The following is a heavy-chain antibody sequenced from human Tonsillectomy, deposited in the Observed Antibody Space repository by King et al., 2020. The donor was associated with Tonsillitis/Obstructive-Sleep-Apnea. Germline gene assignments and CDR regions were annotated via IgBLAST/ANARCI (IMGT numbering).Heavy chain of an antibody. V-gene: IGHV1-18*01. D-gene: IGHD1-26*01. Sequence: VQLVESGAEVKMPGASVKVSCKASGYTFIGYGISWVRQAPGQGLEWMGWINAYNGNTNYAQKFQGRVTMTTDTSTSTAYMELRSLRSDDTAVYYCARGPYSGSFLGHYSFDYWGQGTLVTVSS. CDR3: ARGPYSGSFLGHYSFDY. CDR1: GYTFIGYG. J-gene: IGHJ4*02. CDR2: INAYNGNT.